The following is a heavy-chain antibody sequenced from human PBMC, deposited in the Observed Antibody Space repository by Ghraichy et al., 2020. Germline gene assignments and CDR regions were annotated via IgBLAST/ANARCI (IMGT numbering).Heavy chain of an antibody. Sequence: SVKVSCKASGGTFSSYAISWVRQAPGQGLEWMGGIIPIFGTANYAQKFQGRVTITADESTSTAYMELSSLRSEDPAVYYCAREGLRNYSYYYGMDVWGQGTTVTVSS. CDR2: IIPIFGTA. D-gene: IGHD3/OR15-3a*01. V-gene: IGHV1-69*13. CDR1: GGTFSSYA. CDR3: AREGLRNYSYYYGMDV. J-gene: IGHJ6*02.